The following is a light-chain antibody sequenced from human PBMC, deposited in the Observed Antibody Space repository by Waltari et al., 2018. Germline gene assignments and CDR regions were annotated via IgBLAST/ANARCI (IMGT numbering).Light chain of an antibody. CDR1: HSVNWY. J-gene: IGKJ4*01. V-gene: IGKV3-11*01. CDR3: QQRRNWPLT. Sequence: EIVLTQSPATLSLSPGERATISCRASHSVNWYLAWYQQRPGQAPRLLIYDASNSATGIPARFSGSGSETDFTRTISSLEPEDSAVYFCQQRRNWPLTFGGGTKVEIK. CDR2: DAS.